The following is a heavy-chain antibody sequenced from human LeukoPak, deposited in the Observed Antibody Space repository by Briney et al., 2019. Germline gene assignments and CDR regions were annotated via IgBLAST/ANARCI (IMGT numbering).Heavy chain of an antibody. CDR3: ARDPRGYYDSSGFRDAFDI. CDR1: GGSISSGSYY. V-gene: IGHV4-61*02. Sequence: PSQTLSLTCTVSGGSISSGSYYWSWIRQPAGKGLEWIGRIYTSGSTNYNPSLKNQVTISVDTSKNQFSLKLSSVTAADTAVYYCARDPRGYYDSSGFRDAFDIWGQGTMVTVSS. J-gene: IGHJ3*02. CDR2: IYTSGST. D-gene: IGHD3-22*01.